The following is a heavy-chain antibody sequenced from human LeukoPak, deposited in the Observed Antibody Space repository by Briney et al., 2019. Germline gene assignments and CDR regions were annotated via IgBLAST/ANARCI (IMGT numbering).Heavy chain of an antibody. CDR3: ARDHSPNSGYDSDFDY. CDR2: ISYDGSNK. Sequence: PGRSLRLSCAASGFTFSSYGMHWVRQAPGKGLEWVAVISYDGSNKNYADSVKGRFTISRDISKNTLYLQMNSLRAEDTAVYFCARDHSPNSGYDSDFDYWGQGTLVTVSS. D-gene: IGHD5-12*01. J-gene: IGHJ4*02. V-gene: IGHV3-30*03. CDR1: GFTFSSYG.